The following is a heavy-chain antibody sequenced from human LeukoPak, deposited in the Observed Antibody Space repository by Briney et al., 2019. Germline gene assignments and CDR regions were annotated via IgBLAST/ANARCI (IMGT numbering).Heavy chain of an antibody. CDR3: ARMFGGYCSGGSCYKAFDI. D-gene: IGHD2-15*01. J-gene: IGHJ3*02. CDR1: GGSISNYY. Sequence: PSETLSLTCTVSGGSISNYYWSWIRQPPGKGLEWIGYIYYSGGTYYNPSLKSRVSISIDTSTNQFSLKLTSVTAADTAVYYCARMFGGYCSGGSCYKAFDIWGQGTMVTVSS. V-gene: IGHV4-59*01. CDR2: IYYSGGT.